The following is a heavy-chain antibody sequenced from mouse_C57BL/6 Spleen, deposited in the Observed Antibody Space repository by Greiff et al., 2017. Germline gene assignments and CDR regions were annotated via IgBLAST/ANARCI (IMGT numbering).Heavy chain of an antibody. CDR1: GYTFTSYW. CDR3: ARSYSNFWYFDV. J-gene: IGHJ1*03. CDR2: IDPSDSYT. D-gene: IGHD2-5*01. V-gene: IGHV1-50*01. Sequence: VQLQQPGAELVKPGASVKLSCKASGYTFTSYWMQWVKQRPGQGLEWIGEIDPSDSYTNYNQKFKGKATLTVDTSSSTAYMQLSSLPSEDSAVYYCARSYSNFWYFDVWGTGTTVTVSS.